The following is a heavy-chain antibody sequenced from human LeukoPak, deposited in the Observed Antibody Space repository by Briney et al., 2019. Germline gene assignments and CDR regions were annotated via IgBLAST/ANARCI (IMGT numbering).Heavy chain of an antibody. CDR2: IYTSGST. CDR3: AREWFGYYYGMDV. Sequence: SETLSLTCTVSGCSISSYYWSWIRQPAGKGLEWIWPIYTSGSTNYNPSLKSRVTMSVDTSKNQFSLKLSTVTAADTAVYFCAREWFGYYYGMDVWGQGTMVTVSS. D-gene: IGHD3-10*01. CDR1: GCSISSYY. V-gene: IGHV4-4*07. J-gene: IGHJ6*02.